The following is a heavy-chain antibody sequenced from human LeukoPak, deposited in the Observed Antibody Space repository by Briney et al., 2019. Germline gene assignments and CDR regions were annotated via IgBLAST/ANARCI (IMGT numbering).Heavy chain of an antibody. CDR2: ISYDGSNN. CDR1: GLTFSSYA. CDR3: ARDPVGATTRYFDY. V-gene: IGHV3-30*01. D-gene: IGHD1-26*01. Sequence: GGSLRLSCAASGLTFSSYAMHWVRQAPAKVLEWVAVISYDGSNNYYADSVKGRFTISRDNSKNTLYLQMNSLRAEDTAVYYCARDPVGATTRYFDYWGQGTLVTVSS. J-gene: IGHJ4*02.